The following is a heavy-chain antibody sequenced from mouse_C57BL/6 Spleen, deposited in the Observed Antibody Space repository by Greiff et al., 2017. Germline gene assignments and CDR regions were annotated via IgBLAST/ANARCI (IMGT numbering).Heavy chain of an antibody. CDR2: ISNGGGST. CDR3: ARPGMDY. V-gene: IGHV5-12*01. Sequence: EVHLVESGGGLVQPGGSLKLSCAASGFTFSDYYMYWVRQTPEKRLEWVAYISNGGGSTYYPDTVKGRFTISRDNAKNTLYLQMSRLKSEDTAMYYCARPGMDYWGQGTSVTVSS. CDR1: GFTFSDYY. J-gene: IGHJ4*01.